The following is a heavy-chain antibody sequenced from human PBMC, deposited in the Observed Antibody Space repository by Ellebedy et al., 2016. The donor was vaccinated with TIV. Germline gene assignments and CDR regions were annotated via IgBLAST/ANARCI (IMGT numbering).Heavy chain of an antibody. Sequence: ASVKVSCKASGYTFTSYDINWVRQAPGQGLEWMGWISTNNGNTNYADKLQGRVTLTTDTSTSTVYMELRSLRSDDTAVYYCARDPHDILTGYSFDYWGQGTLVTVSS. CDR1: GYTFTSYD. CDR2: ISTNNGNT. CDR3: ARDPHDILTGYSFDY. J-gene: IGHJ4*02. V-gene: IGHV1-18*01. D-gene: IGHD3-9*01.